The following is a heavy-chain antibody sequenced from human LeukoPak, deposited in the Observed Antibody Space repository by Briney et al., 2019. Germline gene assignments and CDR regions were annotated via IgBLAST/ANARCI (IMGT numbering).Heavy chain of an antibody. D-gene: IGHD3-10*01. CDR3: ASVSTMVRGVINAFDI. Sequence: SVKVSCKASGGTFSSYAISWVRQAPGQGLEWMGRIIPILGIANYAQKFQGRVTITADKSTSTAYMELSSLRSEDTAVYYCASVSTMVRGVINAFDIWGQGTMVTVSS. V-gene: IGHV1-69*04. CDR1: GGTFSSYA. J-gene: IGHJ3*02. CDR2: IIPILGIA.